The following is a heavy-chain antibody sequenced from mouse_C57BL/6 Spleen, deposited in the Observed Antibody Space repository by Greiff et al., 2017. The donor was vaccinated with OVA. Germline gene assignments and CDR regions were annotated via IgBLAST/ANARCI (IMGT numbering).Heavy chain of an antibody. Sequence: VKLQESGAELAKPGASVKLSCKASGYTFTSYWMHWVKQRPGQGLEWIGYINPSSGYTKYNQKYKDMVTLTADKSSSTTSMQLSGRTTEDSAVYYCARDGFAYWGQGTLVTVSA. CDR3: ARDGFAY. J-gene: IGHJ3*01. CDR1: GYTFTSYW. V-gene: IGHV1-7*01. CDR2: INPSSGYT.